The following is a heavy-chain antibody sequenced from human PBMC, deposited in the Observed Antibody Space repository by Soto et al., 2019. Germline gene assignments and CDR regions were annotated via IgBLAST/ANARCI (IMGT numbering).Heavy chain of an antibody. CDR1: GGSISSYY. V-gene: IGHV4-59*01. CDR2: IYYSGST. D-gene: IGHD2-15*01. Sequence: SETLSLTCTVSGGSISSYYWSWIRQPPGKGLEWIGYIYYSGSTNYNPSLKSRVTISVDTSKNQFSLKLSSVTAADTAVYYCARGGGYCSGGSCSDAFDIWGQGTMVTVSS. J-gene: IGHJ3*02. CDR3: ARGGGYCSGGSCSDAFDI.